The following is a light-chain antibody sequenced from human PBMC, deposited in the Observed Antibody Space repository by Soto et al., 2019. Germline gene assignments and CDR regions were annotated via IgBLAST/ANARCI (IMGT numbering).Light chain of an antibody. CDR2: GAS. Sequence: IVMTQSPATLSVSPGERATLSCRASQSVSTNLAWYQQKPGQSPRLLIYGASTRATGIPARLSGSGSGTEFTLTISSLQSEDFAVYYCQHYSNWPPWTFGQGTKVEIK. CDR3: QHYSNWPPWT. J-gene: IGKJ1*01. CDR1: QSVSTN. V-gene: IGKV3D-15*01.